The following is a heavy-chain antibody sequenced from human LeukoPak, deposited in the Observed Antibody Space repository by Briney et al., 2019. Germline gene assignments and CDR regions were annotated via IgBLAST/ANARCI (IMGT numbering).Heavy chain of an antibody. V-gene: IGHV4-59*01. D-gene: IGHD3-22*01. CDR2: IFYTGST. CDR3: ARSAHYYHDSARYGVAFDV. CDR1: GGSISSYY. J-gene: IGHJ3*01. Sequence: SESLCLTCSDSGGSISSYYWSWIRPPPGKGLEWIGNIFYTGSTKYNPSLKSRVTRSVDTSNNQISLKLSSVTAADTAMYYCARSAHYYHDSARYGVAFDVWGQGTMVTVSS.